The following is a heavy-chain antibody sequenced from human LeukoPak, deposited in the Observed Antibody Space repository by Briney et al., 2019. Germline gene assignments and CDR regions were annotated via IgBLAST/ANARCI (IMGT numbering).Heavy chain of an antibody. Sequence: SETLSLTCTVSGGSISSGSYYWSWIRQPAGKGLEWIGRIYTSGSTNYNPSLKSRVTISVDTSKNQFSLKLSSVTAADTAVYYCARHADIVVVPAAKYLQHWGQGTLVTVSS. CDR2: IYTSGST. D-gene: IGHD2-2*01. CDR3: ARHADIVVVPAAKYLQH. V-gene: IGHV4-61*02. CDR1: GGSISSGSYY. J-gene: IGHJ1*01.